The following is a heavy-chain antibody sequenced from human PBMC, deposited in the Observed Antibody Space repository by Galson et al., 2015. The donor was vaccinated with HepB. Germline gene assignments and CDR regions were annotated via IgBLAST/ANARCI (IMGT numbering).Heavy chain of an antibody. D-gene: IGHD3-22*01. V-gene: IGHV3-23*01. Sequence: SLRLSCAASGFTFSSYAMSWVRQAPGKGLEWVSAISGSGGSTYYADSVKGRFTISRDNSKNTLYLQMNSLRAEDTAVYYCARTDYDSSGINVFDYWGQGTLVTVSS. CDR2: ISGSGGST. CDR1: GFTFSSYA. CDR3: ARTDYDSSGINVFDY. J-gene: IGHJ4*02.